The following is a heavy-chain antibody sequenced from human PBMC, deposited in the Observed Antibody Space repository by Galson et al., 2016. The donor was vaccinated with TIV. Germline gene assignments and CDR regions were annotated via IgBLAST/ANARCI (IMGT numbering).Heavy chain of an antibody. V-gene: IGHV1-69*06. CDR2: INPIFGTA. CDR1: GGTFSNFV. Sequence: SVKVSCKASGGTFSNFVISWVRQAPGQGLEWMGSINPIFGTANYAQKFQGRVTITADTSTSTIYMQLSSLRSEDTAVYYCARGRGYYFGSGSSYFDYWGQGSLDTVSS. J-gene: IGHJ4*02. D-gene: IGHD3-10*01. CDR3: ARGRGYYFGSGSSYFDY.